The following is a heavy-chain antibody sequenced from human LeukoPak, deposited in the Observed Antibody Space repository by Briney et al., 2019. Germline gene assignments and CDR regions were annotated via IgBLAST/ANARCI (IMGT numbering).Heavy chain of an antibody. CDR2: IYPADSRT. CDR3: ARLTIVRGLISGIDV. D-gene: IGHD3-10*01. J-gene: IGHJ6*02. Sequence: GESLKISCKASGYMFITYWIGWVRQMAGKGLECMGIIYPADSRTTYSPSFQGQVTMSADKSIHTAYLQWSSLQASDTAMYYCARLTIVRGLISGIDVWGQGTTVTISS. CDR1: GYMFITYW. V-gene: IGHV5-51*01.